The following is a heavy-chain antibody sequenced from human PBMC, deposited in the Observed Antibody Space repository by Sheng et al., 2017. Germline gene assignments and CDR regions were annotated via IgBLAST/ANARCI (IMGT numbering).Heavy chain of an antibody. Sequence: QVQLVESGGGVVQPGRSLRLSCAASGFTFSSYGMHWVRQAPGKGLEWVAVIWYDGSNKYYADSVKGRFTISRDNSKNTLYLQMNSLRAEDTAVYYCARGRWELTILDYWGQGTLVTVSS. CDR1: GFTFSSYG. D-gene: IGHD1-26*01. CDR3: ARGRWELTILDY. V-gene: IGHV3-33*01. CDR2: IWYDGSNK. J-gene: IGHJ4*02.